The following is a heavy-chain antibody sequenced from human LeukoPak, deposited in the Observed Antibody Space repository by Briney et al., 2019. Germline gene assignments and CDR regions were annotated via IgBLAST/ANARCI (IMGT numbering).Heavy chain of an antibody. CDR1: GGSISSSSYY. Sequence: SQTLSLTCTVSGGSISSSSYYWGWIRQPPGKGLEWIGSIYYSGSTYYNPSLKSRVTISVDTSKNQFSLKLSSVTAADTAVYYCARVGGNPMVRGVIDYWAQGTLVTVS. J-gene: IGHJ4*02. CDR3: ARVGGNPMVRGVIDY. CDR2: IYYSGST. V-gene: IGHV4-39*07. D-gene: IGHD3-10*01.